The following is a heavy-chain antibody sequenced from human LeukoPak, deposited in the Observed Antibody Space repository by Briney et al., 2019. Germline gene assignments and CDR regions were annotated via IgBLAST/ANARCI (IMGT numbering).Heavy chain of an antibody. J-gene: IGHJ4*02. CDR1: GFTFSSYS. D-gene: IGHD6-19*01. CDR2: ISSSSSYI. CDR3: ARAAAIAVAGTPDY. V-gene: IGHV3-21*01. Sequence: GGSLRLSCAASGFTFSSYSMNWVRQAPGKGLEWVSSISSSSSYIYYADSVKGRFTISRDNAKNSLYLQMNSLRAEDTAVYYCARAAAIAVAGTPDYWGQGTLVTVSS.